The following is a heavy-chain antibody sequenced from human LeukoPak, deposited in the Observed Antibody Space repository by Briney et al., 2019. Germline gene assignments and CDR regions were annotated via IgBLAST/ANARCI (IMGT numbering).Heavy chain of an antibody. J-gene: IGHJ4*02. CDR2: ITSSSSYI. CDR1: GFTFSRYS. D-gene: IGHD3-22*01. CDR3: ARVLHKRNYDSSDYYGY. Sequence: PGGSLRLSCAASGFTFSRYSMSWVRQAPGKGLEWVSSITSSSSYIYYADSVKGRFTISRDNAKNSLYLQMNSLRAEDTAVYYCARVLHKRNYDSSDYYGYWGQGILVTVSS. V-gene: IGHV3-21*01.